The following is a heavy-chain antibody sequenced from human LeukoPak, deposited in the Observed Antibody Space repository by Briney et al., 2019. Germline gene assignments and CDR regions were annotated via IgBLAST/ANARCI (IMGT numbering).Heavy chain of an antibody. CDR2: ISYDGSNK. CDR1: GFTFSSYA. CDR3: AREALSPYGFWSGYYSVRAYYFDY. D-gene: IGHD3-3*01. Sequence: GGSLRLSCAASGFTFSSYAMHWVRQAPGKGLEWVAVISYDGSNKYYADSVKGRFTISRDNSKNTLYLQMNSLRAEDTAVYYCAREALSPYGFWSGYYSVRAYYFDYWGQGTLVTVSS. J-gene: IGHJ4*02. V-gene: IGHV3-30-3*01.